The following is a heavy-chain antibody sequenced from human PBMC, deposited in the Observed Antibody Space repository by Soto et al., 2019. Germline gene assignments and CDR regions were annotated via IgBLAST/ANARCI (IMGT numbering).Heavy chain of an antibody. D-gene: IGHD3-22*01. CDR3: ARDRGFRKSFDS. CDR1: GGSVSGGSYY. V-gene: IGHV4-61*01. J-gene: IGHJ4*02. CDR2: IFYTGSS. Sequence: PSETLSLACTVSGGSVSGGSYYWGWIRQPPGKGLEWIGYIFYTGSSNYNLSLKSRATISVDTSQNQFSLKLSSVTAADTAVYYCARDRGFRKSFDSCGQGALVTVSS.